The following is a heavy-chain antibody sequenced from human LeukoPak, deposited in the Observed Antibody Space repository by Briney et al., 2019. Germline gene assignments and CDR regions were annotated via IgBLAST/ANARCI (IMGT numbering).Heavy chain of an antibody. CDR2: IYHGGST. CDR3: AKDGGEYYDILTGYYPRLYYMDV. Sequence: SETLSLNCTVSGGSISSSSYYWGWIRQPPGKGLEWIGSIYHGGSTYYNPSLKSRITMSVDTSKNQFSLKLTSVTAADTAVYYCAKDGGEYYDILTGYYPRLYYMDVWGKGTTVTISS. V-gene: IGHV4-39*07. D-gene: IGHD3-9*01. J-gene: IGHJ6*03. CDR1: GGSISSSSYY.